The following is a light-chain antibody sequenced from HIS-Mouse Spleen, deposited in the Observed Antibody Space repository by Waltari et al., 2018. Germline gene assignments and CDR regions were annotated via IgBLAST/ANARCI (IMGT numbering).Light chain of an antibody. V-gene: IGKV1-5*03. J-gene: IGKJ3*01. CDR1: QSISSR. CDR2: KAS. CDR3: QQYNSYLT. Sequence: DIQMTQSPSTLSASVGDRVTITCRASQSISSRLAWYQQKPGKAPKLLIYKASSLESGVPSRFSGSGSGTEFTLTISSLQPDDFATYYCQQYNSYLTFGPGTKVDIK.